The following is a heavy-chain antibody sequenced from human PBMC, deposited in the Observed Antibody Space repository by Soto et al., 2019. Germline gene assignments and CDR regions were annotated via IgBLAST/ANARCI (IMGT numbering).Heavy chain of an antibody. D-gene: IGHD6-13*01. CDR2: INHSGST. J-gene: IGHJ4*02. CDR3: ARAVAAALDC. Sequence: QVQLQQWGAGLLKPSETLSLTCAVYGGSFSGYYWSWIRQPPGKGLEWIGEINHSGSTNYNPSLKSRVTRSVDTSKNQFSLKLSSVTAADTAVYYCARAVAAALDCWGQGTLVTVSS. V-gene: IGHV4-34*01. CDR1: GGSFSGYY.